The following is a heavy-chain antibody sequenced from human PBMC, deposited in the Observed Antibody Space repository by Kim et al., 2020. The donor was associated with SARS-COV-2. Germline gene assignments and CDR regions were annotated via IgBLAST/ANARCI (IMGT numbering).Heavy chain of an antibody. CDR2: IYYSGST. Sequence: SETLSLTCTVSGGSISSSSYYWGWIRQPPGKGLEWIGSIYYSGSTYYNPSLKSRVTISVDTSKNQFSLKLSSVTAADTAVYYCARRRYSGSEFGLDWGQGTLVTVSS. V-gene: IGHV4-39*01. CDR3: ARRRYSGSEFGLD. D-gene: IGHD1-26*01. CDR1: GGSISSSSYY. J-gene: IGHJ4*02.